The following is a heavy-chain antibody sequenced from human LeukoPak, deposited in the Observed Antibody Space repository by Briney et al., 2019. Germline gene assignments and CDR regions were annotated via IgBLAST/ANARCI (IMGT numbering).Heavy chain of an antibody. J-gene: IGHJ5*02. V-gene: IGHV4-34*01. CDR1: GGSFSGYY. CDR2: INHSGST. Sequence: PSETLSLTCAVYGGSFSGYYWSWIRQPPGKGLEWIGEINHSGSTNYNPSLKSRVTISVDTSKNQFSLKLSSVTAADTAVYYCARHSVPAATRGGWFDPWGQGTLVTVSS. D-gene: IGHD6-13*01. CDR3: ARHSVPAATRGGWFDP.